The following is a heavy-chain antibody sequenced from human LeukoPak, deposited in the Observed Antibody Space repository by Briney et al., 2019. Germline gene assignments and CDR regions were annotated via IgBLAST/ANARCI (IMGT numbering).Heavy chain of an antibody. J-gene: IGHJ4*02. CDR3: AKDSGVSIAVAGPFDY. V-gene: IGHV3-23*01. Sequence: GGSLRLSCAASGFTFSSYAMSWVRQAPGKGLEWVSVISGSGGSTYYADSVKGRFTISRDNSKNTLYLQMNSLRAEDAAVYYCAKDSGVSIAVAGPFDYWGQGTLVTVSS. CDR2: ISGSGGST. D-gene: IGHD6-19*01. CDR1: GFTFSSYA.